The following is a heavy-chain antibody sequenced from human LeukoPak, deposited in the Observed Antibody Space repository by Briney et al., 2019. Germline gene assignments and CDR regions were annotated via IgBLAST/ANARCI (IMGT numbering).Heavy chain of an antibody. CDR2: IYYSGST. CDR1: GGSISSGGYY. V-gene: IGHV4-31*03. J-gene: IGHJ6*03. CDR3: ARAPWSSSWYPYYYYYMDV. D-gene: IGHD6-13*01. Sequence: PSETLSLTCTVSGGSISSGGYYWRWIRQHPGKGLEWIGYIYYSGSTYYNPSLKSRVTISVDTSKNQFSLKLSSVTAADTAVYYCARAPWSSSWYPYYYYYMDVWGKGTTVTVSS.